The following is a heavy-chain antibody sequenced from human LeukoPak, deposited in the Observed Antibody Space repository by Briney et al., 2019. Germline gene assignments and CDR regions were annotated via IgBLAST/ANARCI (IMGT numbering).Heavy chain of an antibody. Sequence: GGSLTLSCTAYGFTFSSYGMHWVRQAPGKGLEWVAVISYDGSNKYYADSVKGRFTISRDNSKNTLYLQMNSLRAEDTAVYYCAKDIAAAGSTDDYWGQGTLVTVSS. D-gene: IGHD6-13*01. CDR1: GFTFSSYG. CDR3: AKDIAAAGSTDDY. J-gene: IGHJ4*02. V-gene: IGHV3-30*18. CDR2: ISYDGSNK.